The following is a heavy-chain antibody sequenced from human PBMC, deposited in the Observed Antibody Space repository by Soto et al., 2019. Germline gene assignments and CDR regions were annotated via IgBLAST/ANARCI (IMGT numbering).Heavy chain of an antibody. CDR2: IYYSGST. CDR3: ASVTRTCISTSCYRYYYGMDV. Sequence: PSETLSLTCTVSGWSISSYYWSWIRQPPGKGQEWFGYIYYSGSTNYNPSLKSRVTISVDTSKNQFSLKLSSVAAADTAVYYCASVTRTCISTSCYRYYYGMDVWGQGTTVTVSS. D-gene: IGHD2-2*02. J-gene: IGHJ6*02. V-gene: IGHV4-59*01. CDR1: GWSISSYY.